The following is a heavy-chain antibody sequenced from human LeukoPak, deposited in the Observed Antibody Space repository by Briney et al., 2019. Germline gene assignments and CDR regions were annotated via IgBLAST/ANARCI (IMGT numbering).Heavy chain of an antibody. CDR1: GFTFSSYW. CDR2: INSDGSST. D-gene: IGHD3-9*01. J-gene: IGHJ4*02. Sequence: GGSPRLSCAASGFTFSSYWMHWVRQAPGKGLVWVSRINSDGSSTSYADSVRGRFTISRDNAKNTLYLQMNSLRAEDTAVYYCARDPDSYYDILTGSNIGGGYWGQGTLVTVSS. CDR3: ARDPDSYYDILTGSNIGGGY. V-gene: IGHV3-74*01.